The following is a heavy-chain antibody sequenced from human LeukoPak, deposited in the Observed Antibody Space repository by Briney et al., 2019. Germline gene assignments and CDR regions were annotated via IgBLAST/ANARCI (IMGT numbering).Heavy chain of an antibody. CDR3: ARDGRFPPEVLPRYFDY. CDR2: IYYSGST. CDR1: GGSISSRNFY. D-gene: IGHD1-26*01. V-gene: IGHV4-39*07. J-gene: IGHJ4*02. Sequence: SETLSLTCTVSGGSISSRNFYWGWIRQPPGKGLEWIGSIYYSGSTYYNPSLKSRVTISVDTSKNQFSLKLSSVTAADTAVYYCARDGRFPPEVLPRYFDYWGQGTLVTVSS.